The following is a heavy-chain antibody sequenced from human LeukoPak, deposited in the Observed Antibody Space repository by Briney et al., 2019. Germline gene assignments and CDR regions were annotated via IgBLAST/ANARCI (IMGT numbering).Heavy chain of an antibody. CDR2: IYHSGST. Sequence: SETLSLTCTVSGYSISSGYYWGWIRQPPGKGLEWIGSIYHSGSTYYNPSLKSRVTISVDTSKNQFSLKLSSVTAADTTVYYCARASSVGFDYWGQGTLVTVSS. V-gene: IGHV4-38-2*02. CDR1: GYSISSGYY. CDR3: ARASSVGFDY. D-gene: IGHD1-26*01. J-gene: IGHJ4*02.